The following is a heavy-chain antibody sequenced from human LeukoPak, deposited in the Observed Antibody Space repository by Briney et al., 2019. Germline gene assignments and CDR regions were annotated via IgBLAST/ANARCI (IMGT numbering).Heavy chain of an antibody. Sequence: GGSLRLSCTASGFPFNTYWMHWVRRAPGKGLEWVSLITGDGSTTNYADSVKGRFTISRDNVKNAVYLQMNSLRAEDTAVYFCARDKGYSSDYWGQGTLVTVSS. CDR1: GFPFNTYW. CDR2: ITGDGSTT. V-gene: IGHV3-74*01. J-gene: IGHJ4*02. D-gene: IGHD2-15*01. CDR3: ARDKGYSSDY.